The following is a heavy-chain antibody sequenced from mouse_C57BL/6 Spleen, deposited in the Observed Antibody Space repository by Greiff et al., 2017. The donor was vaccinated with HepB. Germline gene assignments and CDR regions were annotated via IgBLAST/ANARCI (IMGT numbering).Heavy chain of an antibody. J-gene: IGHJ1*03. D-gene: IGHD2-4*01. Sequence: VQLQQSGAELVKPGASVKISCKASGYAFSSYWMNWVKQRPGKGLEWIGQIYPGDGDTNYNGKFKGKATLTADKSSSTAYMQLSSLTSEDSAVYFCARWGGYDYDEWYFDVWGTGTTVTVSS. CDR1: GYAFSSYW. CDR2: IYPGDGDT. CDR3: ARWGGYDYDEWYFDV. V-gene: IGHV1-80*01.